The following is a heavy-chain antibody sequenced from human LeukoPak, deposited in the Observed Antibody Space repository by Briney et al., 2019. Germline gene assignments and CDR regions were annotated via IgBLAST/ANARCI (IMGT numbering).Heavy chain of an antibody. CDR3: ARVGNSGSFLYYFDY. D-gene: IGHD1-26*01. J-gene: IGHJ4*02. CDR2: INPNSGGT. Sequence: ASVKVSCKASGYTFTGYYMHWVRQAPGQGLEWMGRINPNSGGTNYAQKFQGRVTITRDTSASTAYMELSSLRSEDTAVYYCARVGNSGSFLYYFDYWGQGTLVTVSS. V-gene: IGHV1-2*06. CDR1: GYTFTGYY.